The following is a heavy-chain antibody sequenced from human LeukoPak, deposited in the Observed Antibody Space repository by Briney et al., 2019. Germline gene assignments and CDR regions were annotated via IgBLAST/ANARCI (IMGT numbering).Heavy chain of an antibody. Sequence: SETLSLTCAVYGGSFSGYYWSWIRQPPGKGLEWIGEINHSGSTNYNPSLKSRVTISVHTSKNQFSLKLSSVTAADTAVYYCARLTKNDSGSYRFGKKKRGYMDVWGKGTTVTISS. CDR3: ARLTKNDSGSYRFGKKKRGYMDV. CDR2: INHSGST. J-gene: IGHJ6*03. D-gene: IGHD3-10*01. V-gene: IGHV4-34*01. CDR1: GGSFSGYY.